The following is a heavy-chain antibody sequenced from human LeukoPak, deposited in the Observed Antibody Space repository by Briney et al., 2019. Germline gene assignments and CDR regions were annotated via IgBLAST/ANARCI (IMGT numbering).Heavy chain of an antibody. Sequence: VASVKVSCKASGYTFTGYYMHWVRQAPGQGLEWMGWINPNSGGTNYAQKFQGRVTMTRDTSISTAYMELSRLRSDDTAVYYCARDRLAYYDFWSGYRYYYYGMDVWGQGTRVTVSS. CDR3: ARDRLAYYDFWSGYRYYYYGMDV. CDR1: GYTFTGYY. V-gene: IGHV1-2*02. J-gene: IGHJ6*02. D-gene: IGHD3-3*01. CDR2: INPNSGGT.